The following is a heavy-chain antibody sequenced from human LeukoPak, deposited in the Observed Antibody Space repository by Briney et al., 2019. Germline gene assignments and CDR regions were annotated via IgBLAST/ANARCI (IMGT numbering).Heavy chain of an antibody. Sequence: SETLSLTCTVSGGSISSYYWSWIRQPPGKGLEWIGRIYGSGITDYSPSLKSRITMSLDMSKKQFSLKLSSVTAADTAVYYCARLKYYDSTGYSPSYYMDVWGKGTSVTV. V-gene: IGHV4-4*07. CDR3: ARLKYYDSTGYSPSYYMDV. J-gene: IGHJ6*03. CDR2: IYGSGIT. CDR1: GGSISSYY. D-gene: IGHD3-22*01.